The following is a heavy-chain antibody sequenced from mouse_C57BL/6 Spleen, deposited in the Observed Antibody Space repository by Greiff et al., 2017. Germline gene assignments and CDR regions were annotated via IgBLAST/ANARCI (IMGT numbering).Heavy chain of an antibody. CDR2: ISPGSGST. J-gene: IGHJ1*03. D-gene: IGHD4-1*01. CDR1: GYTFTSYW. V-gene: IGHV1-55*01. Sequence: VQLQQSGAELVKPGASVKMSCKASGYTFTSYWITWVKQRPGQGLEWIGDISPGSGSTNYNEKFKSKATLTVETSSSTAYMQLSSLTSEDSAVYYCARSNWDEWYCDVWGTGTTVTVSS. CDR3: ARSNWDEWYCDV.